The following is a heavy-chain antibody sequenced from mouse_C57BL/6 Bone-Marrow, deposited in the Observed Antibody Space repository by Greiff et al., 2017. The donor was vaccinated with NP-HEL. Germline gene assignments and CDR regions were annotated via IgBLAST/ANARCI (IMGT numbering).Heavy chain of an antibody. D-gene: IGHD1-1*01. Sequence: QVQLQQSGAELARPGASVKLSCKASGYTFTSYGISWVKQRTGQGLEWIGEIYPRSGNTYYNEKFKGKATLTADKSSSTAYMELRSLTSEDSAVYFCARSHYGSRKRYYFDYWGQGTTRTVSS. J-gene: IGHJ2*01. CDR3: ARSHYGSRKRYYFDY. CDR2: IYPRSGNT. CDR1: GYTFTSYG. V-gene: IGHV1-81*01.